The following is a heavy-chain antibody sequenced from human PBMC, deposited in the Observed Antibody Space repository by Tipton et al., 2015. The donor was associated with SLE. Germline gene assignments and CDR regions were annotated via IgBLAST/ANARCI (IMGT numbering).Heavy chain of an antibody. J-gene: IGHJ4*02. CDR3: ARGRPARGDFYFDY. V-gene: IGHV4-59*11. CDR1: GGSISSHY. CDR2: IYYSGST. D-gene: IGHD3-3*01. Sequence: TLSLTCTVSGGSISSHYWSWIRQPPGKGLEWIGYIYYSGSTNYNPSLKSRVTISVDTSKNQFSLKLSSVTAADTAVYYCARGRPARGDFYFDYWGQGTLVTVSS.